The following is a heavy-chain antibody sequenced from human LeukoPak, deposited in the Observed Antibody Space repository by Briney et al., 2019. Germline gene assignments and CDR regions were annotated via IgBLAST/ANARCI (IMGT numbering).Heavy chain of an antibody. CDR2: IRWNSGSI. CDR1: GFTFDDYA. D-gene: IGHD6-13*01. V-gene: IGHV3-9*03. CDR3: AKEAIIASAFDI. Sequence: PGRSLRLSCAASGFTFDDYAMHWVRQAPGKGLEWVSGIRWNSGSIGYADSVKGRFTISRDNAKNSLYLQMNSLRAEDMALYYCAKEAIIASAFDIWGQGTMVTVSS. J-gene: IGHJ3*02.